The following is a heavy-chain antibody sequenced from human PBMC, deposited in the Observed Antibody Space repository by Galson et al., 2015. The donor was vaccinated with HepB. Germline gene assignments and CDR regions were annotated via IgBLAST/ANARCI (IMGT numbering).Heavy chain of an antibody. CDR2: ISSSSSTI. V-gene: IGHV3-48*01. D-gene: IGHD3-10*01. J-gene: IGHJ3*02. CDR1: GFTFSSYS. Sequence: SLRLSCAASGFTFSSYSMNWVRQAPGKGLEWVSYISSSSSTIYYADSVKGRFTISRDNAKNSLYLQMNSLRAEDTAVYYCARPVLLGAFDIWGQGTMVTVSS. CDR3: ARPVLLGAFDI.